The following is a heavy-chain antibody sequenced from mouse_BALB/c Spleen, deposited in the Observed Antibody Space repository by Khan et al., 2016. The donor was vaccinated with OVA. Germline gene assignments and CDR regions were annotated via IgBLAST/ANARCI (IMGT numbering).Heavy chain of an antibody. CDR3: TRVAYYGDSEGFAY. D-gene: IGHD1-2*01. CDR1: GFTFSTFG. CDR2: IITGGSYT. Sequence: EVQLQESGGDLVKPGGSLKLSCAASGFTFSTFGMSWVRQTPDKRLEWVATIITGGSYTYYPDIVKGRFIISRANAKNTLDLQMSRLKSEDTAMYYCTRVAYYGDSEGFAYWGQGTLVTVSA. V-gene: IGHV5-6*01. J-gene: IGHJ3*01.